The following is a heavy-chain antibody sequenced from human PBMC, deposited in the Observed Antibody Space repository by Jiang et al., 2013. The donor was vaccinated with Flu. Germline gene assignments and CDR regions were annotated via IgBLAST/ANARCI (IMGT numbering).Heavy chain of an antibody. D-gene: IGHD2-15*01. V-gene: IGHV1-69*01. CDR2: IIPIFGTA. Sequence: GAEVKKPGSSVKVSCKASGGTFSSYAISWVRQAPGQGLEWMGGIIPIFGTANYAQKFQGRVTITADESTSTAYTELSSLRSEDTAVYYCARADCSGGSCYRDNWFDPWGQGPWSPSP. J-gene: IGHJ5*02. CDR1: GGTFSSYA. CDR3: ARADCSGGSCYRDNWFDP.